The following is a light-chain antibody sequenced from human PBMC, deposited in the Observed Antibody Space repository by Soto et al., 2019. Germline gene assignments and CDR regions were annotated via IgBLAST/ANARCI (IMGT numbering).Light chain of an antibody. CDR2: GAS. J-gene: IGKJ5*01. CDR1: QSINSD. CDR3: QQRSNWPPN. V-gene: IGKV3D-15*01. Sequence: EIVMTQSPATLSVSPGETNRISCRASQSINSDVAWYQQKVGQTPRLLIHGASTRATGIAARFSGSGSGTEFTLTISGLQSEDFAVYYCQQRSNWPPNFGQGTRLEIK.